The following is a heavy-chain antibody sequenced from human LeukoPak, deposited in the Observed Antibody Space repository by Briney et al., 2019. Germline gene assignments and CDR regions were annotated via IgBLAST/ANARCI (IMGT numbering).Heavy chain of an antibody. D-gene: IGHD2-2*01. CDR2: ITNSGSMI. CDR1: GFTFSDYY. V-gene: IGHV3-11*04. J-gene: IGHJ6*02. Sequence: PGGSLRLSCEASGFTFSDYYMTWIRQAPGKGLEWVSYITNSGSMIYYADSVKGRFTISRDNSKNTLYLQMNSLRAEDTAVYYCARDLDCSSTSCYQGYYFHGMDVWGQGTTVTASS. CDR3: ARDLDCSSTSCYQGYYFHGMDV.